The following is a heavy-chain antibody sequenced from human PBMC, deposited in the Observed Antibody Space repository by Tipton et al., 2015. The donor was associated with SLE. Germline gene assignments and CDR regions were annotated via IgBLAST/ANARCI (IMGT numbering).Heavy chain of an antibody. CDR2: IYTSGST. CDR3: ARAVPAAWYFDL. J-gene: IGHJ2*01. CDR1: GGSISSGSYY. Sequence: TLSLTCTVSGGSISSGSYYWSWIRQPAGKGLEWIGRIYTSGSTNYNPSLKSRVTISVDTSKNQFSLKLSSVTAADTAVYYCARAVPAAWYFDLWGRGTLVTVSS. V-gene: IGHV4-61*02. D-gene: IGHD2-2*01.